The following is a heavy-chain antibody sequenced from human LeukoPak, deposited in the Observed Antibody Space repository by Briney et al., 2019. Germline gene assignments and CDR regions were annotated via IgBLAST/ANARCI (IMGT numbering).Heavy chain of an antibody. V-gene: IGHV1-2*02. Sequence: ALVKVSCKASGYTFTGFCMHWVRQAPGQGLEWMGWINPNSGGTNYAQKFQGRVTMTRDTSINTAYMELSSLRSDDTAVFYCARAHLIAAPGYNWFDPWGQGTLVTVSS. CDR2: INPNSGGT. D-gene: IGHD6-13*01. CDR1: GYTFTGFC. CDR3: ARAHLIAAPGYNWFDP. J-gene: IGHJ5*02.